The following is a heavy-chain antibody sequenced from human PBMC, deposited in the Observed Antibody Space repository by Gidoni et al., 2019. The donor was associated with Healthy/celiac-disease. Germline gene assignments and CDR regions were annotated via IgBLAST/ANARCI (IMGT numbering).Heavy chain of an antibody. CDR2: IGSSSNDI. J-gene: IGHJ3*02. D-gene: IGHD3-10*01. CDR1: GFTFSTSS. Sequence: EVQLVESGGGLVKPGGSLRLSCAASGFTFSTSSMHWVPQAPGKGLEWVSAIGSSSNDIYYADSVKGRFTISRDNAKTSLYLHMNSLRAEDTAVYYCARDGGYYGSGSYPYDAFDIWGQGTMVTVSS. CDR3: ARDGGYYGSGSYPYDAFDI. V-gene: IGHV3-21*01.